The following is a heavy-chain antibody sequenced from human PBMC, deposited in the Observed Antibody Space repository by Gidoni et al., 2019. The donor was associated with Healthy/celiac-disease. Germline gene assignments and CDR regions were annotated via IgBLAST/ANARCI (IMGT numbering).Heavy chain of an antibody. D-gene: IGHD6-19*01. Sequence: GYADSVKGRFTISRDNAKNSLYLQMNSLRAEDTALYHCARDGESGWYDYWGQGTLVTVSS. V-gene: IGHV3-20*01. J-gene: IGHJ4*02. CDR3: ARDGESGWYDY.